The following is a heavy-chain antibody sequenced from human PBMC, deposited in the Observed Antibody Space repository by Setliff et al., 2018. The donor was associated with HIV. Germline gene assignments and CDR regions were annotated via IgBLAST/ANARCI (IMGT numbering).Heavy chain of an antibody. Sequence: GGSLRLSCAASGFSFSNYGMNWVRQAPGKGLEWVAVIWYDGSNQYYADSVKGRFTVSRDNSKNTVYLQMNSLRDEDRAVYYCARERSPVRGFIDIWGQGTMVTVSS. V-gene: IGHV3-33*01. CDR2: IWYDGSNQ. J-gene: IGHJ3*02. CDR1: GFSFSNYG. D-gene: IGHD3-10*01. CDR3: ARERSPVRGFIDI.